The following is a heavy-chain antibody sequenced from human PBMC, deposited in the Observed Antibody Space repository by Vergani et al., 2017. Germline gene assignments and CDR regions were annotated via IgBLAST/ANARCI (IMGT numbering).Heavy chain of an antibody. J-gene: IGHJ4*02. CDR1: GGSISSYY. D-gene: IGHD2-21*02. V-gene: IGHV4-59*01. CDR2: IYYSGST. Sequence: QAQLQESGPGLVKPSETLSLTCTVSGGSISSYYWSWIRQPPGKGLEWIGYIYYSGSTNYNPSLKSRVTISVDTSKNQFSLKLSSVTAADTAVYYCARRVVTAFTFDYWGQGTLVTVSS. CDR3: ARRVVTAFTFDY.